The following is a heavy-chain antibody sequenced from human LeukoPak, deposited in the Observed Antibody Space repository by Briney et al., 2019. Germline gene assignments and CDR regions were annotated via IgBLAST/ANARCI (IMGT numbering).Heavy chain of an antibody. Sequence: GGSLRLSCAASGFTFSSYGMHWVRQAPGKGLEWVAFIRYDGSNKYYADSVKGRFTISRDNAKNTLYLQMNSLTDEDTAVYFCVRSPEGYTFGDRWGQGSLVTVSS. D-gene: IGHD5-18*01. V-gene: IGHV3-30*02. CDR1: GFTFSSYG. J-gene: IGHJ4*02. CDR2: IRYDGSNK. CDR3: VRSPEGYTFGDR.